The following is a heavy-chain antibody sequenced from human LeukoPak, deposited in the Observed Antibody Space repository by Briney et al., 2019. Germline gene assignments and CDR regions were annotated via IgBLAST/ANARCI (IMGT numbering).Heavy chain of an antibody. CDR2: IIPIFGTA. V-gene: IGHV1-69*05. CDR3: ARSIAVAGPAEDYFDY. D-gene: IGHD6-19*01. J-gene: IGHJ4*02. Sequence: SVKVSCKASGGPFSSYAISWVRQAPGQGLEWMGRIIPIFGTANYAQKFQGRVTITTDESTSTAYMELSSLRSEDTALYYCARSIAVAGPAEDYFDYWGQGTLVTVSS. CDR1: GGPFSSYA.